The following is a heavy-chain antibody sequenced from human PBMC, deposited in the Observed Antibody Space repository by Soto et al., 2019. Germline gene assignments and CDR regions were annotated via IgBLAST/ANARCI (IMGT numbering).Heavy chain of an antibody. Sequence: PGGSLRLSCAASGFTFSTYSMNWVRQAPGKGLEWVSSINSRSNYIYYADSVKGRFIISRDNAKNSLYLQMNSLRAEDTAVYYCAXTPHYYDSSGLPPYFDYWGQGTLVTVSS. CDR3: AXTPHYYDSSGLPPYFDY. CDR2: INSRSNYI. CDR1: GFTFSTYS. D-gene: IGHD3-22*01. V-gene: IGHV3-21*01. J-gene: IGHJ4*02.